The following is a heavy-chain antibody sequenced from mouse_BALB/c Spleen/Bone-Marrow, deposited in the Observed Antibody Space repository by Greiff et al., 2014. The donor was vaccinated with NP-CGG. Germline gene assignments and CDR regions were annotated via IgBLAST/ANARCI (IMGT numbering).Heavy chain of an antibody. CDR3: ARREGNHAAWFAY. CDR1: GYSITSGYS. V-gene: IGHV3-1*02. J-gene: IGHJ3*01. CDR2: IHYSGST. D-gene: IGHD2-1*01. Sequence: VQLQQSGPDLVKPSQSLSLTCTVTGYSITSGYSWHWIRQFPGNKLEWMGYIHYSGSTNYNPSLKSRISITRDTSKNQFFLQLNSVTTEDTATYHCARREGNHAAWFAYWGQGTLVTVSA.